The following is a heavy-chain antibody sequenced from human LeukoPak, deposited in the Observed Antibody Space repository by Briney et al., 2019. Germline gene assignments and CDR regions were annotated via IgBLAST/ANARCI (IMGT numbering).Heavy chain of an antibody. J-gene: IGHJ4*02. CDR3: TIQEILPGIAAAGY. V-gene: IGHV3-15*01. D-gene: IGHD6-13*01. CDR2: IKSKTDGGTT. CDR1: GFTVSSNY. Sequence: GGSLRLSCAASGFTVSSNYMSWVRQAPGKGLEWVGRIKSKTDGGTTDYAAPVKGRFTISRDDSKNTLYLQMNSLKTEDTAVYYCTIQEILPGIAAAGYWGQGTLVTVSS.